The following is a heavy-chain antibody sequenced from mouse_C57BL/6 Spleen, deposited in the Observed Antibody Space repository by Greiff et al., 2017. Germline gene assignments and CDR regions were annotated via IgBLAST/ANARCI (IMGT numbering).Heavy chain of an antibody. J-gene: IGHJ3*01. CDR3: ANGWDWFAY. Sequence: EVQLQQSGPELVKPGASVKISCKASGYTFTDYYMNWVKQSHGKSLEWIGDINPNNGGTSYNQKFKGKATLTVDKSSSTAYMELRSLTSEDSAVYYCANGWDWFAYWGQGTLVTVSA. V-gene: IGHV1-26*01. D-gene: IGHD4-1*01. CDR1: GYTFTDYY. CDR2: INPNNGGT.